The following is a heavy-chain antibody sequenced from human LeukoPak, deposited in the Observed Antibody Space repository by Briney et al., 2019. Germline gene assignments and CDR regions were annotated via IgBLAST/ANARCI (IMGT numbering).Heavy chain of an antibody. CDR3: ATYSGYDFALDYYMDV. J-gene: IGHJ6*03. D-gene: IGHD5-12*01. CDR1: GYTFTGYY. Sequence: GASVKVSCKASGYTFTGYYMHWVRQAPGQGLEWMGWINPNSGGTNYAQKFQGRVTMTRDTSISTAYMELSRLRSDDTAVYYCATYSGYDFALDYYMDVWGKGTTVTVSS. V-gene: IGHV1-2*02. CDR2: INPNSGGT.